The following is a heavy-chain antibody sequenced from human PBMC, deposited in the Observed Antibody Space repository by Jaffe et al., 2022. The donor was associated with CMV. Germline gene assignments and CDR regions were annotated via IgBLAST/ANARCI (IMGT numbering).Heavy chain of an antibody. CDR2: ISGSGGST. Sequence: EVQLLESGGGLVQPGGSLRLSCAASGFTFSSYAMSWVRQAPGKGLEWVSVISGSGGSTDYADSVKGRFTISRDNSKNTLYLQMNSLRAEDTAVYYCAKAYYDFWSGYLKNSPTFDYWGQGTLVTVSS. D-gene: IGHD3-3*01. CDR3: AKAYYDFWSGYLKNSPTFDY. CDR1: GFTFSSYA. J-gene: IGHJ4*02. V-gene: IGHV3-23*01.